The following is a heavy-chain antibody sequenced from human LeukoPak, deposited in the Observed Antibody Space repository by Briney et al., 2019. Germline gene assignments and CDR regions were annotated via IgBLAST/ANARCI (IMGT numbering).Heavy chain of an antibody. Sequence: ASVKVSCKASGYTFTHYAIHWVRQAPGQSLEWMGWINAGHGNTKYSQNFQGRVTMTIDTSTSTAYMELRSLKSDDTAVYYCVRHIKPAGPWDGMDVWGQGTTVIVSS. CDR1: GYTFTHYA. J-gene: IGHJ6*02. CDR2: INAGHGNT. D-gene: IGHD1-26*01. CDR3: VRHIKPAGPWDGMDV. V-gene: IGHV1-3*01.